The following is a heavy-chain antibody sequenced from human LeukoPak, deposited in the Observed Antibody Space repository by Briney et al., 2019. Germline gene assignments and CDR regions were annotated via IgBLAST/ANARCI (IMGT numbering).Heavy chain of an antibody. CDR3: ARGSYYDFRSGLNGGHWFDP. D-gene: IGHD3-3*01. CDR1: GGSFSSGQY. J-gene: IGHJ5*02. Sequence: PSETLSLTCAVFGGSFSSGQYWSWIRQPPGKGLEWIGEINHSGSSNYNPALKSRVTISVDTSKNQFSLKLSSVTAADTAVYYCARGSYYDFRSGLNGGHWFDPWGQGTLVTVSS. CDR2: INHSGSS. V-gene: IGHV4-34*01.